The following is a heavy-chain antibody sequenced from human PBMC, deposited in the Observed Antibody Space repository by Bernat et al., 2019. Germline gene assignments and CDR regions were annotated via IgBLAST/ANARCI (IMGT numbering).Heavy chain of an antibody. Sequence: QVQLVESGGGVVQPGRSLRLSCAASGFTFSSYGMHWVRQAPGKGLEWVAVIWYDGSNKYYADSVKGRFTISRDNSKNTLYLQMNSLRAEDTAVYYCARDVVVVPAAMFSISSSGGMDVWGQGTIVAVSS. CDR3: ARDVVVVPAAMFSISSSGGMDV. D-gene: IGHD2-2*01. CDR2: IWYDGSNK. CDR1: GFTFSSYG. V-gene: IGHV3-33*01. J-gene: IGHJ6*02.